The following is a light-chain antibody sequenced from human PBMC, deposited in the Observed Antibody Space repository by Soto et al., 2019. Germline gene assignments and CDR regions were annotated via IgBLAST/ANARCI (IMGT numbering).Light chain of an antibody. J-gene: IGKJ1*01. CDR3: KRRIHLWT. V-gene: IGKV2D-29*01. CDR2: EVS. CDR1: QSLLHSDGKTY. Sequence: DFVMTQTPLSLSVTPGQPASISCKSSQSLLHSDGKTYLYWYLQKPGQPPQLLIYEVSNRLSGVRERFSGSGSATYFALCMSRVEAVDVGGYYCKRRIHLWTFGQRNKVEI.